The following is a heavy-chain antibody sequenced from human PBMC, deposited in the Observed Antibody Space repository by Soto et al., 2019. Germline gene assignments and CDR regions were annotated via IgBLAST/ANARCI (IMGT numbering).Heavy chain of an antibody. D-gene: IGHD2-2*01. J-gene: IGHJ3*02. CDR3: ARENSWIGYCTSTSCPAFDI. CDR1: GFTFSDYW. CDR2: IKPDGSEK. V-gene: IGHV3-7*03. Sequence: LRLSCADSGFTFSDYWMSWVRQAPGKGLEWVANIKPDGSEKNYADSVKGRFSISRANAKSSLYLQMDSLRAEDTAVYYCARENSWIGYCTSTSCPAFDIWGQGTVVTVSS.